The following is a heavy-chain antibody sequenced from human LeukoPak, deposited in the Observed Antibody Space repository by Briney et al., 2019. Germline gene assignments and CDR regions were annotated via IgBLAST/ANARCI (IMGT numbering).Heavy chain of an antibody. CDR2: IYYSGST. Sequence: SETLSLTCTVSGGSISSSSYYWGWIRQPPGKGLEWIGSIYYSGSTYYNPSLKSRVTISVDTSKNQFSLKLSSVTAADTAVYYCARVPSGSYVSPSSLEYFQHWGQGTLVTVSS. D-gene: IGHD1-26*01. CDR1: GGSISSSSYY. CDR3: ARVPSGSYVSPSSLEYFQH. V-gene: IGHV4-39*07. J-gene: IGHJ1*01.